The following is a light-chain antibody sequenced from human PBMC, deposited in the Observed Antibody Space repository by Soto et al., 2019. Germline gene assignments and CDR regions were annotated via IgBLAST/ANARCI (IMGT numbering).Light chain of an antibody. CDR2: VAS. Sequence: EIVLPQSPGTLSLSPGERATLSCRASQSVSNNYLAWYQQKPGQAPRLLIYVASSRATGIPDRFSGSGSGTEFTLTISRLEPEDFAVFYCQQYGGSPRTFGQGTRVEIK. CDR3: QQYGGSPRT. J-gene: IGKJ1*01. CDR1: QSVSNNY. V-gene: IGKV3-20*01.